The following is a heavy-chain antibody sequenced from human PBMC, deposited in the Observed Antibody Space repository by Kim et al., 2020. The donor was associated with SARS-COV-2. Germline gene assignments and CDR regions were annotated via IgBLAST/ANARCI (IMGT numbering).Heavy chain of an antibody. CDR2: INHSGST. CDR1: GGSFSGYY. J-gene: IGHJ5*02. Sequence: SETLSLTCAVYGGSFSGYYWSWIRQPPGKGLEWIGEINHSGSTNYNPSLKSRVTISVDTSKNQFSLKLSSVTAADTAVYYCARGYHRGREVWGSYRPPYNWFDPWGQGTLVTVSS. D-gene: IGHD3-16*02. CDR3: ARGYHRGREVWGSYRPPYNWFDP. V-gene: IGHV4-34*01.